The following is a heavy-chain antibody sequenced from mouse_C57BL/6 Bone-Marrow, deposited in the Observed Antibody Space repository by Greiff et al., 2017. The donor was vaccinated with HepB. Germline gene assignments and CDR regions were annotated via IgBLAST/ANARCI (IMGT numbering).Heavy chain of an antibody. CDR3: ARSYYYGSSYGY. J-gene: IGHJ2*01. CDR2: IYPGGGYT. V-gene: IGHV1-63*01. Sequence: VQLQQSGAELVRPGTSVKMSCKASGYTFTNYWIGWAKQRPGHGLEWIGDIYPGGGYTNYNEKFKGKATLTADKSSSTAYMQFSSLTSEDSAIYYCARSYYYGSSYGYWGQGTTLTVSS. D-gene: IGHD1-1*01. CDR1: GYTFTNYW.